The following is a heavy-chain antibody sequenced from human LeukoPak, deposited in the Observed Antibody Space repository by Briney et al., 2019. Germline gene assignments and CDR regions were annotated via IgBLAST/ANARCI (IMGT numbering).Heavy chain of an antibody. Sequence: SETLSLTCTVSGGSISSYYWSWIRQPAGKGLEWIGRIYTSGSTNYNPSLKSRVTMSVDTSKNQFSLKLSSVTAADTAVYYCARGDTGLWFGELLSRIYYFDYWGQGTLVTVSS. J-gene: IGHJ4*02. CDR3: ARGDTGLWFGELLSRIYYFDY. V-gene: IGHV4-4*07. D-gene: IGHD3-10*01. CDR1: GGSISSYY. CDR2: IYTSGST.